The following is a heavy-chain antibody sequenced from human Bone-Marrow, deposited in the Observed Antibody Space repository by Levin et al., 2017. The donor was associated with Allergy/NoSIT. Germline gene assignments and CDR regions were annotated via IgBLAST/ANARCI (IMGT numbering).Heavy chain of an antibody. CDR2: FSNINKA. D-gene: IGHD6-19*01. Sequence: GGYLRLSCSSSGFRMSSFAMSWVRQAPGKGLEWVSSFSNINKAYYADSVVGRFTISRDSSRNILYLQMNNLRGEDTAMYYCAKDHPSSGWPTFESWGQGTLVTVSS. CDR1: GFRMSSFA. V-gene: IGHV3-23*05. CDR3: AKDHPSSGWPTFES. J-gene: IGHJ4*02.